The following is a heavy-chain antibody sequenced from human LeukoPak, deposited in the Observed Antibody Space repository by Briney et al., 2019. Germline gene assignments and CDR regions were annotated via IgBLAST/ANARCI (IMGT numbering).Heavy chain of an antibody. Sequence: GGSLRLSCAASGFTFSSYGIHWVRQAPGKGLEWVAVISYDGTNKDYADSVKGRFTISRDNSKSTLYLQMNSLRTEDTAVYFCARGIPAQFAFDPWGQGTLVTVSS. D-gene: IGHD2-2*01. CDR1: GFTFSSYG. J-gene: IGHJ5*02. CDR3: ARGIPAQFAFDP. V-gene: IGHV3-30*03. CDR2: ISYDGTNK.